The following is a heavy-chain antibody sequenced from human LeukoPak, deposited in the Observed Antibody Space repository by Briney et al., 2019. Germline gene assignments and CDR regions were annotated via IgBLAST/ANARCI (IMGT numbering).Heavy chain of an antibody. CDR3: ARPRVETVMVPDY. D-gene: IGHD5-18*01. CDR2: ISSRSSTI. CDR1: GFTFSSSS. Sequence: QPGGSLRLSCAASGFTFSSSSMHWVRQAPGRGLEWVSYISSRSSTIYYADSVKGRFTISRDNAKNSLYLQMNSLRDEDTAVYYCARPRVETVMVPDYWGQGTLVTVSS. V-gene: IGHV3-48*02. J-gene: IGHJ4*02.